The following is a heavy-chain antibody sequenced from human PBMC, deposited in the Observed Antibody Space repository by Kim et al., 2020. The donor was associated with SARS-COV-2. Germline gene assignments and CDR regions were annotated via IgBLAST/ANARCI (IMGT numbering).Heavy chain of an antibody. V-gene: IGHV3-33*01. Sequence: GSLRLSCAASGFTFSSYGMHWVRQAPGKGLEWVAVIWYDGSNKYYADSVKGRFTISRDNSKNTLYLQMNSLRAEDTAVYYCARDPLAYCGGDCYPTYFQHWGQGTLVTVSS. J-gene: IGHJ1*01. D-gene: IGHD2-21*02. CDR1: GFTFSSYG. CDR2: IWYDGSNK. CDR3: ARDPLAYCGGDCYPTYFQH.